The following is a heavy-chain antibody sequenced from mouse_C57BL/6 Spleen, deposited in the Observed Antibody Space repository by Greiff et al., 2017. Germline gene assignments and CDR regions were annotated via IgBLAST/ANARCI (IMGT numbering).Heavy chain of an antibody. CDR3: ARQYGYGGGDWYFDV. J-gene: IGHJ1*03. Sequence: EVKLMESGGGLVQPGGSLKLSCAASGFTFSDYYMYWVRQTPEKRLEWVAYISNGGGSTYYPDTVQGRFTISRDNAKNTLYLNMSSLKSEDTAIYDSARQYGYGGGDWYFDVWGTGTTVTVSS. V-gene: IGHV5-12*01. CDR1: GFTFSDYY. CDR2: ISNGGGST. D-gene: IGHD2-2*01.